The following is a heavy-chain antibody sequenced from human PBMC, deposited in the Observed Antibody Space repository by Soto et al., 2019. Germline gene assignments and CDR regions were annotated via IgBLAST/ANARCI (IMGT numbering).Heavy chain of an antibody. J-gene: IGHJ4*02. Sequence: HVQLQESGPGPVTPSQTLSLSCTVSGVSITSGSYYWTWVRQSPGKGLEWIGYRYYSGNTYYNPSLNGRATISVDTSNNQFSLKLTSVTAADTAVYYCARGGYDTNGQTFIGWGPDCWGQGTLVTVSS. CDR3: ARGGYDTNGQTFIGWGPDC. CDR1: GVSITSGSYY. CDR2: RYYSGNT. V-gene: IGHV4-30-4*01. D-gene: IGHD3-22*01.